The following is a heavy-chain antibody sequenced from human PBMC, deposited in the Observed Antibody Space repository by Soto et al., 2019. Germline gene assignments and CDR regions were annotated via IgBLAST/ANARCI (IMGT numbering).Heavy chain of an antibody. Sequence: SETVSLTCAVCGGCSSSYYRSWMRQPPGKGLEWIGYIYYSGSTNYNPSLKSRVTISVDTSKNQFSLKLSSVTAADTAVYYCARSRYSGYDSVDYWGQGTLVTVS. D-gene: IGHD5-12*01. J-gene: IGHJ4*02. V-gene: IGHV4-59*01. CDR2: IYYSGST. CDR3: ARSRYSGYDSVDY. CDR1: GGCSSSYY.